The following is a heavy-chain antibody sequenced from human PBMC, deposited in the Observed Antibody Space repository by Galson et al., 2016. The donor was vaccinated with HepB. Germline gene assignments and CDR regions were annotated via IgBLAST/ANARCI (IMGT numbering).Heavy chain of an antibody. D-gene: IGHD2/OR15-2a*01. CDR3: AREIYRYYFDL. J-gene: IGHJ4*02. V-gene: IGHV4-39*02. Sequence: SETLSLTCTVSGGSISSSSDYWGWIRQPPGKGLEWIGSIYYSGYSYYNPSLKSRMTISVDASKNQSALKLSSVTAADTAVYYCAREIYRYYFDLWGQGTLVPVSS. CDR1: GGSISSSSDY. CDR2: IYYSGYS.